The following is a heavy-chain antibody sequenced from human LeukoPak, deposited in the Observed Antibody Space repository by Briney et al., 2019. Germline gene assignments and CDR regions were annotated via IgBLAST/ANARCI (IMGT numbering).Heavy chain of an antibody. V-gene: IGHV3-74*01. CDR2: INSDGTHR. CDR3: ARGVDFDY. J-gene: IGHJ4*02. CDR1: GFSFSSYW. Sequence: GGSLRLSCAGSGFSFSSYWMHWVRQTPDKGLVWVSRINSDGTHRTYADSVKDRFTISRDNANKTLYLQMDSLSAGDTGIYYCARGVDFDYWGQGTQVTVSS. D-gene: IGHD3-16*01.